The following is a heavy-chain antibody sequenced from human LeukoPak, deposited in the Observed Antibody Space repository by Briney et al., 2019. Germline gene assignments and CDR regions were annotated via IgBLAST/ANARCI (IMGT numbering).Heavy chain of an antibody. D-gene: IGHD3-22*01. Sequence: GGSLRLSCAASGFTFSSKWMHWVRQVPGKGLVWVSRINTDGSSTNYADSVKGRFTISRDNAKNTLYLQMNSLRAEDTAVYYSAREYRVVVTSGAFDIWGQGTMVTVSS. CDR1: GFTFSSKW. V-gene: IGHV3-74*01. CDR2: INTDGSST. CDR3: AREYRVVVTSGAFDI. J-gene: IGHJ3*02.